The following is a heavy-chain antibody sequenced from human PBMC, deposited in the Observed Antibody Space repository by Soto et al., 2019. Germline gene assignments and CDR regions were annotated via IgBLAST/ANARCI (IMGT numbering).Heavy chain of an antibody. J-gene: IGHJ2*01. CDR3: AKAVWGYWYFDL. D-gene: IGHD7-27*01. CDR1: GFMFSSYA. CDR2: ISGSGDNT. V-gene: IGHV3-23*01. Sequence: EVQLLESGGGSVQPGGSLRLSCEASGFMFSSYAMNWVRQAPGKGLEWVSGISGSGDNTYYADSVKGRFTISRDISRNTLYLQMNNLRAEDTAVYYCAKAVWGYWYFDLWGRGTLVTVS.